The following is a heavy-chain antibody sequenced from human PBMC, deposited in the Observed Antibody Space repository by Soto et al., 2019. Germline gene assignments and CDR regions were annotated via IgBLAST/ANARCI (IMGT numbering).Heavy chain of an antibody. CDR2: ISYDGRVK. CDR3: ARDFIVGAPDYFDY. Sequence: QVQLVESGGGVVQPGRSLSLSCAAGGFTFSDYPMHWVRQAPGKGLEWVAVISYDGRVKYYVDSVKGRFTISRDDSKNTLYLQMNSLRVDDTAVYYCARDFIVGAPDYFDYWGQGTLVTVSS. V-gene: IGHV3-30*04. CDR1: GFTFSDYP. J-gene: IGHJ4*02. D-gene: IGHD1-26*01.